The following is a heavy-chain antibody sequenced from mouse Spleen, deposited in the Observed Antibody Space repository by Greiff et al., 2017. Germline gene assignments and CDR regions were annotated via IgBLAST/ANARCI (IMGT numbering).Heavy chain of an antibody. CDR3: ARALDSSGYADFDY. J-gene: IGHJ2*01. CDR2: ISYDGSN. CDR1: GYSITSGYY. V-gene: IGHV3-6*02. Sequence: VQLQQSGPGLVKPSQSLSLTCSVTGYSITSGYYWNWIRQFPGNKLEWMGYISYDGSNNYNPSLKNRISITRDTSKNQFFLKLNSVTTEDTATYYCARALDSSGYADFDYWGQGTTLTVSS. D-gene: IGHD3-2*01.